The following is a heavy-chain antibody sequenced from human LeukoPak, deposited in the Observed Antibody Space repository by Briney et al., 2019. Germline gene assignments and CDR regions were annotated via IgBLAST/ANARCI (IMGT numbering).Heavy chain of an antibody. V-gene: IGHV3-30*18. Sequence: GGSLRLSCAASGFTFSSYGMHWVRQAPGKGLEWVAVISYDGSNKYYADSVKGRFTISRDNSKNTLYLQMNSLRAEDTAVYYCANDGGNIVVVEYYFDYWGQGTLVTVSS. CDR3: ANDGGNIVVVEYYFDY. CDR2: ISYDGSNK. CDR1: GFTFSSYG. J-gene: IGHJ4*02. D-gene: IGHD2-15*01.